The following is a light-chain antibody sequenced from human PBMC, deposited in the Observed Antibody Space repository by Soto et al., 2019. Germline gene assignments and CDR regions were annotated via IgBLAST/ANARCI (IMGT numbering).Light chain of an antibody. CDR2: SAS. Sequence: DIQMTQSPSSLSASVGDRVAITCRASQGIKNYLGWYQQKPGKEPKLLIYSASTLQSGVPSRFSGSGSGTDFTLTISSLQPEDVATYYCQTYSIVRSWTFGQGTKVEI. CDR3: QTYSIVRSWT. CDR1: QGIKNY. V-gene: IGKV1-27*01. J-gene: IGKJ1*01.